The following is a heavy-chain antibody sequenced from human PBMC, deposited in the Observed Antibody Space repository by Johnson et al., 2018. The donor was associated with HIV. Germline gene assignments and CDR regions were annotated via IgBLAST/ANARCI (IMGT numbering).Heavy chain of an antibody. CDR1: GFTFSSYA. CDR3: VGGWDAFDI. CDR2: ISYDGSNK. J-gene: IGHJ3*02. Sequence: QVQLVESGGGVVQSGRSLRLSCAASGFTFSSYAMHWVRQAPGKGLEWVAAISYDGSNKYYADSVKGRFTISRDNSKNTLYLQMNSLRAEDTAVYYCVGGWDAFDIWGQGTMVTVSS. D-gene: IGHD3-16*01. V-gene: IGHV3-30-3*01.